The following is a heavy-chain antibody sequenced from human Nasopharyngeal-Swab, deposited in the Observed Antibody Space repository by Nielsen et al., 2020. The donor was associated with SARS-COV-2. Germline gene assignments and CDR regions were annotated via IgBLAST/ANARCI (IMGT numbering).Heavy chain of an antibody. Sequence: GGSLRLSCEASGFTFSTYAMSWVRQAPGRRLEWVSGIINSGGSTEYADSVKGRFTISRDNSRNTLFLQMNSLRAEDTAVYYCAKGSYYPSYYFDYWGQGALVSVSS. CDR3: AKGSYYPSYYFDY. CDR2: IINSGGST. CDR1: GFTFSTYA. V-gene: IGHV3-23*01. J-gene: IGHJ4*02. D-gene: IGHD1-26*01.